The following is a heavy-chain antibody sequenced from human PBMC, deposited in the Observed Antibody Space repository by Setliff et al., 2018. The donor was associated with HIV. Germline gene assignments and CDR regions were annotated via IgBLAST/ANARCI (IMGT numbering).Heavy chain of an antibody. CDR1: GGAISSNKW. Sequence: SETLSLTCTVSGGAISSNKWWSWVRQSPGKGLEWIGEISHSGTANYNASLKSRVTMSIDKSTDQFSLKMRSVTAADTAVYYCARSLRYFDWSLHYWGQGMLVTV. D-gene: IGHD3-9*01. CDR3: ARSLRYFDWSLHY. J-gene: IGHJ4*02. V-gene: IGHV4-4*02. CDR2: ISHSGTA.